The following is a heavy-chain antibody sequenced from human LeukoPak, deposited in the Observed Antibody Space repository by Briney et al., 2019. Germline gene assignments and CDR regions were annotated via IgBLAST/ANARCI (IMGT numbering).Heavy chain of an antibody. CDR3: AKEDVVGANFDY. J-gene: IGHJ4*02. V-gene: IGHV3-30*18. D-gene: IGHD1-26*01. CDR2: ISYDGSNK. CDR1: GFTFSSYG. Sequence: GRSLRLSCAASGFTFSSYGMHWVRQAPGKGLEWVAVISYDGSNKYYADSVKGRFTISRDNSKNTLYLQMNSLRAEDTAVYYCAKEDVVGANFDYWGQGTLVTVSS.